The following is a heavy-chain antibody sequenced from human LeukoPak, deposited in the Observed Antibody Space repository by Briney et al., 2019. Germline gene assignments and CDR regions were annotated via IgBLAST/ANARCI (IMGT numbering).Heavy chain of an antibody. D-gene: IGHD4-17*01. CDR1: GFTFSGSA. Sequence: PGGSLRLSCAATGFTFSGSAMHWVRKASGKGLEWVGRIRSKANSYATAYAASVKGRFTISRDDSKNTAYLQMNSLKTEDTAVYYCTSPYGDGNYWGQGTLVAVSS. CDR2: IRSKANSYAT. V-gene: IGHV3-73*01. CDR3: TSPYGDGNY. J-gene: IGHJ4*02.